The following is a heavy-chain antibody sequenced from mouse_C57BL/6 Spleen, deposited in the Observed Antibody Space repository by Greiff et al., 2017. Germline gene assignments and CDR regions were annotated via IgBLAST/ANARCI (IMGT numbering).Heavy chain of an antibody. CDR2: IDPSDSFT. CDR3: ARNYSNYDAMDY. Sequence: QVQLQQPGAELVKPGASVKLSCKASGYTFTSYWMQWVKQRPGQGLEWIGEIDPSDSFTNYNQKFKGKATLTVDKSSSTAYMQLSSLTSEDSAVYYCARNYSNYDAMDYWGQGTSVTVSS. CDR1: GYTFTSYW. D-gene: IGHD2-5*01. J-gene: IGHJ4*01. V-gene: IGHV1-50*01.